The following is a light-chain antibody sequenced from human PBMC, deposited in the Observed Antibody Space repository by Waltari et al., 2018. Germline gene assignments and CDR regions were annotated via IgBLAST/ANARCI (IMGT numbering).Light chain of an antibody. J-gene: IGLJ1*01. CDR3: RSHASSYKPCC. V-gene: IGLV2-8*01. CDR2: EVN. Sequence: QSALTQPPSASGSAGQSVTISCTGTSRDVGAYDHVSWYQQHPGNAPKLIIYEVNKRASGGPCRFACSKSGNTASLARSGLQADEEATYYCRSHASSYKPCCFGTGTKGAV. CDR1: SRDVGAYDH.